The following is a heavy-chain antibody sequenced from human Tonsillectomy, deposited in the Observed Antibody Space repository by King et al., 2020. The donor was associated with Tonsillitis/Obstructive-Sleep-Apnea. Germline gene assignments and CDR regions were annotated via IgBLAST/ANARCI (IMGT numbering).Heavy chain of an antibody. Sequence: QLQESGPGLVKPSETLSLTCTVSGGSIISYYWSWIRQPPGKGLEWIGYIFYTGSTNYNPSLKGRVTISVDTSKNQVSLKLRSVTAADTAVYYCARLKGRSGRGVYQLYYLDGWGKRTHATVSS. CDR2: IFYTGST. CDR1: GGSIISYY. V-gene: IGHV4-59*08. J-gene: IGHJ6*03. CDR3: ARLKGRSGRGVYQLYYLDG. D-gene: IGHD5/OR15-5a*01.